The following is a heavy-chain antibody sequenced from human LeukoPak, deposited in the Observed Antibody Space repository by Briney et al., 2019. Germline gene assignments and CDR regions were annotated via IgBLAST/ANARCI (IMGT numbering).Heavy chain of an antibody. D-gene: IGHD4-17*01. CDR2: IKQDGSEK. CDR3: ARAIFYGDYVFRGSIDY. J-gene: IGHJ4*02. V-gene: IGHV3-7*01. CDR1: GFIFSTYW. Sequence: GGSLRLSCAASGFIFSTYWMTWVRQAPGKGLEWVANIKQDGSEKYYVDSVKGRFTISRDNAKNSLYLQMNSLRAEDTAVYYCARAIFYGDYVFRGSIDYWGQGTLVTVSS.